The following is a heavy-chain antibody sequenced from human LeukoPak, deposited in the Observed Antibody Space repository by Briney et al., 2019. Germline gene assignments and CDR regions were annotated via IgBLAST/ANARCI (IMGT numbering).Heavy chain of an antibody. CDR3: ARRKGAVAGMDV. CDR2: THHSGNT. D-gene: IGHD6-19*01. Sequence: SETLSLTCIVSGDSVSGYYWNWIRQPPGKGLEWIGYTHHSGNTLYNPSLKSRVTTSVDTSKNQFSLSLSSVTAADTAVYYCARRKGAVAGMDVWGQGTTVTVSS. J-gene: IGHJ6*02. CDR1: GDSVSGYY. V-gene: IGHV4-59*08.